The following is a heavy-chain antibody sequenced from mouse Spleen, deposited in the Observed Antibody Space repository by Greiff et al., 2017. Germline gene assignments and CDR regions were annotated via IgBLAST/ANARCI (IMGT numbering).Heavy chain of an antibody. V-gene: IGHV1-22*01. CDR1: GYTFTDYN. CDR3: AGYYYGPFDY. Sequence: VQLKQSGPELVKPGASVKMSCKASGYTFTDYNMHWVKQSHGKSLEWIGYINPNNGGTSYNQKFKGKATLTVNKSSSTAYMELRSLTSEDSAVYYCAGYYYGPFDYWGQGTTLTVSS. D-gene: IGHD1-1*01. J-gene: IGHJ2*01. CDR2: INPNNGGT.